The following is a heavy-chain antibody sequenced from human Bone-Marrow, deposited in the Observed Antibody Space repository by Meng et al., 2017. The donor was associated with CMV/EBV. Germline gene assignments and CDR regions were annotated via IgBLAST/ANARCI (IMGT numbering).Heavy chain of an antibody. V-gene: IGHV4-4*07. D-gene: IGHD6-13*01. CDR1: GGSISSYY. CDR2: IYTSGST. CDR3: ARSEWGSSWYMGFDAFDI. Sequence: SETLSLTCTVSGGSISSYYWSWIRQPAGKGLEWIGRIYTSGSTNYNPSLKSRVTMSVDTSKNQFSLKLNSVTATDTAVYYCARSEWGSSWYMGFDAFDIWGQGTMVTVSS. J-gene: IGHJ3*02.